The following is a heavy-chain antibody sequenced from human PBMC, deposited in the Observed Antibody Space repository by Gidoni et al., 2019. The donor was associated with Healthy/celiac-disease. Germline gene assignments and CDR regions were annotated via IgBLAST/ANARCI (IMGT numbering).Heavy chain of an antibody. D-gene: IGHD2-15*01. CDR3: AREYCSGGSCYSSWFDP. Sequence: QVQLVQSGAEVKKPGCSVKVSCKASGGHFSIDAISWVRQAPGQGLEWMGGIIPIFGTANYAQKFQGRVTITADESTSTAYMELSSLRSEDTAVYYCAREYCSGGSCYSSWFDPWGQGTLVTVSS. CDR1: GGHFSIDA. V-gene: IGHV1-69*01. J-gene: IGHJ5*02. CDR2: IIPIFGTA.